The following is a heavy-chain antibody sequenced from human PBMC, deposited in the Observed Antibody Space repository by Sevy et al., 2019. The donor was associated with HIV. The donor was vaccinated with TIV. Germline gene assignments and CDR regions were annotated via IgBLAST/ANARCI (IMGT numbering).Heavy chain of an antibody. CDR2: IKSKTDGGTT. V-gene: IGHV3-15*01. CDR1: GFTFSNAW. CDR3: TTLYGRAFSI. J-gene: IGHJ3*02. D-gene: IGHD2-8*01. Sequence: GGSLRLSCAASGFTFSNAWMSWVRQAPGKGLEWVGRIKSKTDGGTTDYAAPVKDRFTISRDDSKNTLYLQMNSLKTVDTVVYYCTTLYGRAFSIWGQGTMFTVSS.